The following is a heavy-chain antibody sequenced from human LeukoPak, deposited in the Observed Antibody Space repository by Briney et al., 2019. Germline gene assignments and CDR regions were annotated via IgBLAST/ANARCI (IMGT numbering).Heavy chain of an antibody. D-gene: IGHD2-2*01. CDR3: ARERYCSSTSCDGLDY. CDR2: INPNSGGT. V-gene: IGHV1-2*02. CDR1: GYTFTGYY. J-gene: IGHJ4*02. Sequence: ASVKVSCKASGYTFTGYYMHWVRQAPGQGLEWMGWINPNSGGTNYAQKFQGRVTMTRDTSISTAYMELSSLRSDDTAVYYCARERYCSSTSCDGLDYWGQGTLVTVSS.